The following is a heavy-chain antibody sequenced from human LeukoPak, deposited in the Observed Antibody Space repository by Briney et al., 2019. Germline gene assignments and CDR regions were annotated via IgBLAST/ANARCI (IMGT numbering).Heavy chain of an antibody. CDR2: IYYSGST. D-gene: IGHD6-19*01. J-gene: IGHJ4*02. CDR3: ARVGGSGWPRGKFDY. Sequence: SETLSLTCTVSGGSISSSSYYWGWIRQPPGKGLEWIGSIYYSGSTYYNPSLKSRVTISVDTSKNQFSLRLNSVTAADTAVYYCARVGGSGWPRGKFDYWGQGTLVTVSS. V-gene: IGHV4-39*07. CDR1: GGSISSSSYY.